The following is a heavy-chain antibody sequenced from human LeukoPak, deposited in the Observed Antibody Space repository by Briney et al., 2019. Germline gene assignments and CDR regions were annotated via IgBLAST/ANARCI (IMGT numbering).Heavy chain of an antibody. Sequence: SQTLSLTCDISGDSVSGNIVAWNWIRQSPSRGLEWLGRTNYRSKWYNDYAVSVRGRMTINPDTSKNRFSLQLDSVTPEDTAVYYCARGSSGPFDYWGQGSLVTVSS. CDR1: GDSVSGNIVA. D-gene: IGHD6-19*01. CDR2: TNYRSKWYN. V-gene: IGHV6-1*01. J-gene: IGHJ4*02. CDR3: ARGSSGPFDY.